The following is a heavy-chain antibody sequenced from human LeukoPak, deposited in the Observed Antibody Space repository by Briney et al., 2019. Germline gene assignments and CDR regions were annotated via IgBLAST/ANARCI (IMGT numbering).Heavy chain of an antibody. V-gene: IGHV3-30*18. Sequence: GGSLRLSCAASGFTFSSYGMHWVRQAPGKGLEWVAVISYDGSNKYYADSVKGRFTISRDNSKNTLYLQMNSLRAEDTAVYYCAKDSGSYFNLFDYWGQGTLVTVSS. CDR1: GFTFSSYG. J-gene: IGHJ4*02. D-gene: IGHD1-26*01. CDR2: ISYDGSNK. CDR3: AKDSGSYFNLFDY.